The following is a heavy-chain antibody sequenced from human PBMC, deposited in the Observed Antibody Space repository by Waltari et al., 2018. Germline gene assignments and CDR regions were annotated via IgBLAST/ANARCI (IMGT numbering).Heavy chain of an antibody. CDR1: GDTFSSYS. CDR2: IIPIFGTA. V-gene: IGHV1-69*05. CDR3: AREGAGIAVGFDP. J-gene: IGHJ5*02. Sequence: QVQLVQSGAEVKKPGSSVNVSCKASGDTFSSYSISWVRQAPGEGLEWMGGIIPIFGTATYAQEFQVRFTITSDESTSTAYMELSSLSAEDTAVYYCAREGAGIAVGFDPWGQGTLVTVSS. D-gene: IGHD6-19*01.